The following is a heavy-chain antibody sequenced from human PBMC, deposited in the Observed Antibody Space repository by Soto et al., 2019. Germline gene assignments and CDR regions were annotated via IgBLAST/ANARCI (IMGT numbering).Heavy chain of an antibody. V-gene: IGHV4-59*01. Sequence: QVQLQESGPGLVKPSETLSLTCTVSGGSISSYYWSWIRQPPGKGLEWIGYIYYSGSTNYNPSLKSRVTISVDTSKNQFSLNLSSVTAADTAVYYCARDNYGDYGYDYWGQGTLVTVSS. CDR2: IYYSGST. J-gene: IGHJ4*02. CDR3: ARDNYGDYGYDY. CDR1: GGSISSYY. D-gene: IGHD4-17*01.